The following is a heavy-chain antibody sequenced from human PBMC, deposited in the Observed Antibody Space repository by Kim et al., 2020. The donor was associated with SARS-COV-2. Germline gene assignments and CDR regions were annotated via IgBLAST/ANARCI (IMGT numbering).Heavy chain of an antibody. D-gene: IGHD2-15*01. J-gene: IGHJ4*02. CDR1: GGTFSSYA. CDR3: ATSLGYCSGGSCRPFDY. CDR2: IIPIFGTA. Sequence: SVKVSCKASGGTFSSYAISWVRQAPGQGLEWMGGIIPIFGTANYAQKFQGRVTITADESMSTAYMELSSLRSEDTAVYYCATSLGYCSGGSCRPFDYWGQGTLVTVSS. V-gene: IGHV1-69*13.